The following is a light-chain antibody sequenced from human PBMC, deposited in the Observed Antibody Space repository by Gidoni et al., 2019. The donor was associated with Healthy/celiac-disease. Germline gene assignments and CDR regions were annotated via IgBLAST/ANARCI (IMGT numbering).Light chain of an antibody. CDR1: SSNTGSHY. Sequence: QSVLPQPPSVSAAPGQTVTISCSGSSSNTGSHYVSWYQQLPGTAPKLLIYDNNKRPSGIPDRFSGSKSGTSATLGITGLQTGDEADYYCGTWDSSLSAGVFGGGTKLTVL. CDR3: GTWDSSLSAGV. J-gene: IGLJ3*02. V-gene: IGLV1-51*01. CDR2: DNN.